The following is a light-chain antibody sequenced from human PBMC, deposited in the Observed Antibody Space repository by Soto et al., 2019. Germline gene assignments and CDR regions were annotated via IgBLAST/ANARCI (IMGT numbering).Light chain of an antibody. J-gene: IGLJ2*01. Sequence: SYELAQPPSVSVAPGMTARITCGGNDIGSNSVHWYQQKPGQAPVLVIYYEIDRPSGIPERFSGSNSGNTATLTITRVDAGDEADYYCHVWDSDTNHVVFGGGTKVTVL. CDR2: YEI. CDR3: HVWDSDTNHVV. CDR1: DIGSNS. V-gene: IGLV3-21*01.